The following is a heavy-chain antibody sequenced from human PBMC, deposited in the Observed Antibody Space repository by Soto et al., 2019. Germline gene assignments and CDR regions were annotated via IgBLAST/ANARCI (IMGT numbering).Heavy chain of an antibody. CDR3: ARLITVTRPISTSYWYFDL. D-gene: IGHD4-17*01. V-gene: IGHV3-53*04. CDR2: IYSGGST. CDR1: GFTVSSNY. J-gene: IGHJ2*01. Sequence: EVQLVESGGGLVQPGGSLRISCAASGFTVSSNYMSWVRQAPGKGLEWVSVIYSGGSTYYADSVKGRFTISRHNSKNTLYLQMNSLRAEDTAVYYCARLITVTRPISTSYWYFDLGGRGTLVTVSS.